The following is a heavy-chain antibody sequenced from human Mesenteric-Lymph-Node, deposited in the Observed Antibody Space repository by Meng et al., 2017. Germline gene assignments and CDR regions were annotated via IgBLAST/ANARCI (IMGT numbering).Heavy chain of an antibody. Sequence: GESLKISCAASGFTFDDYAMHWVRQAPGKGLEWGSAISGTGGRTYYADSVKGRFTISRDNSKDTLYLQMNSLRAESTALYYCAKSDTALVTGILTFFDYWGQETLVTVSS. CDR2: ISGTGGRT. CDR3: AKSDTALVTGILTFFDY. J-gene: IGHJ4*02. D-gene: IGHD5-18*01. CDR1: GFTFDDYA. V-gene: IGHV3-23*01.